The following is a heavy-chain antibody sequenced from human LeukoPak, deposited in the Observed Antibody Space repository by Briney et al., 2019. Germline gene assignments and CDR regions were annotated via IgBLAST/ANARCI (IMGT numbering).Heavy chain of an antibody. CDR3: ARRLGDYYDTSTYYYAVPAH. Sequence: ASVKLSCKASGYTFTIYYITWVRQATGQGLEWGGWMNPNSGDTAYAQQFQGRVAMTRDTSIRTAYMELSSLRSEDTAVYYCARRLGDYYDTSTYYYAVPAHWGQGTLVTVSS. J-gene: IGHJ4*02. CDR1: GYTFTIYY. CDR2: MNPNSGDT. D-gene: IGHD3-22*01. V-gene: IGHV1-8*01.